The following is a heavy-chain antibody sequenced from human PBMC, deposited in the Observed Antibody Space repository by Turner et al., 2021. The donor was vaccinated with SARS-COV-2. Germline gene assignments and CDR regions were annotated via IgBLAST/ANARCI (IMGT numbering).Heavy chain of an antibody. D-gene: IGHD3-10*01. CDR2: IYYSGST. CDR3: APSPITMVRGVITFGWFDP. V-gene: IGHV4-39*01. Sequence: LQLQESGPGLVKPLETLSPTSTVAGGYISSSRYSCGWIRQPPGKGLEWIGSIYYSGSTYYNPSLKSRVTISVDTSKNQFSLKLSSVTAADTAVYYCAPSPITMVRGVITFGWFDPWGQGTLVTVSS. CDR1: GGYISSSRYS. J-gene: IGHJ5*02.